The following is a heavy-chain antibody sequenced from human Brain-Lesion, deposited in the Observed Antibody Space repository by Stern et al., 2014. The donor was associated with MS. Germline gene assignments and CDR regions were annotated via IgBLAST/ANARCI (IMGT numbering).Heavy chain of an antibody. Sequence: EVQLVESGGDLVQPGRSLRLSCAAFGFTLGDYAMHWVRQAPGKGLEWVAGISWNSGTIGYAASVKGRFTTSRDNAYSSLYLQMNSLRPEDTALYYCSRDITGSSAYFAYWGQGTLVTVSS. J-gene: IGHJ4*02. D-gene: IGHD1-14*01. V-gene: IGHV3-9*01. CDR3: SRDITGSSAYFAY. CDR2: ISWNSGTI. CDR1: GFTLGDYA.